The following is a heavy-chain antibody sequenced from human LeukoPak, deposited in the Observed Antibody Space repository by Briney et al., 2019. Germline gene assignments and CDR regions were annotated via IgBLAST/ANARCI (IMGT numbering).Heavy chain of an antibody. V-gene: IGHV3-21*01. D-gene: IGHD3-22*01. CDR2: ISSSSSYI. J-gene: IGHJ3*02. Sequence: GGSLRLSCAASGSTFSSYSMNWVRQAPGKGLEWVSSISSSSSYIYYADSVKGRFTISRDNAKNSLFLQMNSLRAEDTAIYYCARRYYDTNGYAFDIWGQGTMVTVSS. CDR1: GSTFSSYS. CDR3: ARRYYDTNGYAFDI.